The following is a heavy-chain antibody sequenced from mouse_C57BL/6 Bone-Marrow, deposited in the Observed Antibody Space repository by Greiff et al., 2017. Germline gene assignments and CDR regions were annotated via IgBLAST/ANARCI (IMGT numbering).Heavy chain of an antibody. D-gene: IGHD2-3*01. V-gene: IGHV14-4*01. J-gene: IGHJ2*01. Sequence: VQLQQSGAELVRPGASVKLSCTASGFNIKDDYIHWVKRRPEQGLEWIGWIDPEIGDTEYASKFQGKATITSDTSFNTAYLQLSSLTSEDTAVYYCSSFDGNYFDFWGQGTPLTVAS. CDR3: SSFDGNYFDF. CDR2: IDPEIGDT. CDR1: GFNIKDDY.